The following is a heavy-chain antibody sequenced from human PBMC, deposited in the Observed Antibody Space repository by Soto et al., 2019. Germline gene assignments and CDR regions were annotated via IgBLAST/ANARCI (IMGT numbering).Heavy chain of an antibody. V-gene: IGHV3-30*18. D-gene: IGHD4-4*01. CDR1: GFIFTSFG. CDR2: ISDDGIDE. J-gene: IGHJ4*02. Sequence: QVQLVESGGGVVQPGTSLKLSCATSGFIFTSFGMHWLRQAPGKGLEWVAVISDDGIDENYADSVKGRFAISRDKSKSTVYLHISTLRVEDTAVYYCAQDFRGMATVAACVSWAQGTRVTVSS. CDR3: AQDFRGMATVAACVS.